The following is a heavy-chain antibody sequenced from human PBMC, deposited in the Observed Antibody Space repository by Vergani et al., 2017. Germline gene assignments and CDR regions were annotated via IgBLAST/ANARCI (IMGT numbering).Heavy chain of an antibody. CDR3: ARSIGYCTSGSCRPYYVDL. V-gene: IGHV1-46*02. CDR2: VNFVTGAA. CDR1: GYIFKNYY. J-gene: IGHJ4*02. Sequence: QVHLLQSGAAVKKPGASAKVSCTASGYIFKNYYMHWLRLAPGQGFQWMGVVNFVTGAATSPQKFEGRITMTRETSTATFYMDLRSLKYEATAIYFCARSIGYCTSGSCRPYYVDLWGQGTLVTVSS. D-gene: IGHD2-15*01.